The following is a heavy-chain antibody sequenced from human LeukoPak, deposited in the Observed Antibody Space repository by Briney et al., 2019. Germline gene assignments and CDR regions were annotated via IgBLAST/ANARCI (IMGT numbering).Heavy chain of an antibody. J-gene: IGHJ3*02. CDR3: AKSNGYGLIDI. V-gene: IGHV4-59*12. D-gene: IGHD3-22*01. CDR2: IFYSGST. Sequence: KPSETLSLTCTVSGGSISSYYWGWVRQPPGKALEWIGNIFYSGSTYYSPSLKSRVTISLDTSRNQFSLKLNSVTAADTAVYYRAKSNGYGLIDIWGQGTMVTVSS. CDR1: GGSISSYY.